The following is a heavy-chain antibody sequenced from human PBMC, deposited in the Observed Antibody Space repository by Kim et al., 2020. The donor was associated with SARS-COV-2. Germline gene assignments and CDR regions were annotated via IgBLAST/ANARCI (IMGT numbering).Heavy chain of an antibody. CDR3: ARDFSSSYYDILTGYYGGYFSHYCDY. J-gene: IGHJ4*02. D-gene: IGHD3-9*01. V-gene: IGHV3-21*01. CDR2: ISSSSSYI. CDR1: GFTFSSYS. Sequence: GGSLRLSCAASGFTFSSYSMNWVRQAPGKGLEWVSSISSSSSYIYYADSVKGRFTISRDNAKNSLYLQMNSLRAEDTAVYYCARDFSSSYYDILTGYYGGYFSHYCDYWGQGTLVTVSS.